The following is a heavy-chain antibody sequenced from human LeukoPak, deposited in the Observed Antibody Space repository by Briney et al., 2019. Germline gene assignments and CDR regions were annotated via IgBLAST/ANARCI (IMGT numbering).Heavy chain of an antibody. V-gene: IGHV3-23*01. J-gene: IGHJ4*02. CDR2: ISGGGETT. CDR1: GFTFNNYA. CDR3: ARDYADYVGYFFFDY. Sequence: GGSLRLSCAASGFTFNNYAMNWVRQAPGKGLEWVPSISGGGETTYYADSAKGRFTISRDNSKNTLYLQMNSLRAEDTAVYYCARDYADYVGYFFFDYWGQGTLVTVSS. D-gene: IGHD4-17*01.